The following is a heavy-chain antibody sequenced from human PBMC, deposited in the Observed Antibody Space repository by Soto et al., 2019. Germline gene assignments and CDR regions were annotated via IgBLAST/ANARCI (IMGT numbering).Heavy chain of an antibody. J-gene: IGHJ6*02. D-gene: IGHD1-26*01. CDR2: IIPVFATT. CDR1: GGTFSTYV. CDR3: ARGRIAGAATDFYYYGMDV. V-gene: IGHV1-69*12. Sequence: QVQLVQSGAEVKKPGSSVKVSCKASGGTFSTYVISWVRQAPGQGLEWMGGIIPVFATTNYAQKFQGRVTLTADEYTRTGYMELNSLRSEDTAVYYCARGRIAGAATDFYYYGMDVWGQGTYVTVSS.